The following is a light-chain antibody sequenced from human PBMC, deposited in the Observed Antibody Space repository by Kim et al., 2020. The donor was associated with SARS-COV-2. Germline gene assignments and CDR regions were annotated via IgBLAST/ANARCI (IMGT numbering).Light chain of an antibody. CDR3: QVWDSSSDHRVV. Sequence: PGKTARVSCGGNSIGSKSVHWYQQKSGQAPILVIYYDSDRPSGIPERFSGSDSGNTATLTISRVEAGDEADYYCQVWDSSSDHRVVFGGGTQLTVL. J-gene: IGLJ2*01. V-gene: IGLV3-21*04. CDR1: SIGSKS. CDR2: YDS.